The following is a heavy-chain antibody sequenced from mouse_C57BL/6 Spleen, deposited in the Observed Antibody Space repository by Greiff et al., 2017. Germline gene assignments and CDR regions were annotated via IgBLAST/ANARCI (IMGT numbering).Heavy chain of an antibody. V-gene: IGHV1-69*01. CDR1: GYTFTSYW. D-gene: IGHD4-1*01. J-gene: IGHJ3*01. Sequence: QVQLQQPGAELVMPGASVKLSCKASGYTFTSYWMHWVKQRPGQGLEWIGEIDPSDSYTNYNHKFKGKSTLTVDKSSSTAYMQLSSLTSEDSAVYYCARGTGTSWFAYWGQGTLVTVSA. CDR2: IDPSDSYT. CDR3: ARGTGTSWFAY.